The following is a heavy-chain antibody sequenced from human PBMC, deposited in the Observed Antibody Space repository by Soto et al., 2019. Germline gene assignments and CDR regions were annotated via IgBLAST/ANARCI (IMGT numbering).Heavy chain of an antibody. CDR2: INHSGLT. D-gene: IGHD3-10*01. CDR3: ARQGFGQLHGLVDV. V-gene: IGHV4-59*08. J-gene: IGHJ6*02. CDR1: GGSITSHY. Sequence: QVQLQESGPGLVKPSETLSLTCSVSGGSITSHYCSWFRQPPGKGLEWIGYINHSGLTSYNPSLKSRVTMSVDTSKHHFSLKVNSVTAADPALYYCARQGFGQLHGLVDVWGPGTTVTVSS.